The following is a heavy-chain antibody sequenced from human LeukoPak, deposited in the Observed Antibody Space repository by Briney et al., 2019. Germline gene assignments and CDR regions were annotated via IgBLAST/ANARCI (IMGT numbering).Heavy chain of an antibody. CDR2: IYSGGIT. CDR1: GGSIRSYY. Sequence: PSETLSLTCTVSGGSIRSYYWSWIRQPPGKGLEWIGSIYSGGITYYNPSLKSRVSISEDTSKNQFSLKMTSMTAADTAIYYCWLEKVVAAYFDSWGQGTLVTVSS. CDR3: WLEKVVAAYFDS. V-gene: IGHV4-59*04. D-gene: IGHD2-15*01. J-gene: IGHJ4*02.